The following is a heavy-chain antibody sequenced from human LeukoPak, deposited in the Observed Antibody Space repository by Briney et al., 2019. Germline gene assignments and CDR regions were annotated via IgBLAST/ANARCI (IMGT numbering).Heavy chain of an antibody. V-gene: IGHV3-21*01. D-gene: IGHD1-26*01. CDR3: ARVSGSYSYNPDPELDY. J-gene: IGHJ4*02. Sequence: GGSLRLSCAGSGFTFGSYSMNWVRQAPGKGLEWVSSISSSSSYIYYADSVKGRFTISRDNAKNSLYLQMNSLRAEDTAVYYCARVSGSYSYNPDPELDYWGQGTLVTVSS. CDR2: ISSSSSYI. CDR1: GFTFGSYS.